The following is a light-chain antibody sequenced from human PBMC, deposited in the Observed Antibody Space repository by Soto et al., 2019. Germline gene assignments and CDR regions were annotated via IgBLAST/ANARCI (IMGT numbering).Light chain of an antibody. Sequence: QSVLTQPPSVSGAPGQRVTISCTGSSSNIGAGYEVHWYQQLPGTAPKLLIYGNNNRPSGVPDRFSGSKSGTSASLAITGLQAEDEADYYCQSYDNSLSGYVFGTGTKVTVL. V-gene: IGLV1-40*01. CDR3: QSYDNSLSGYV. J-gene: IGLJ1*01. CDR2: GNN. CDR1: SSNIGAGYE.